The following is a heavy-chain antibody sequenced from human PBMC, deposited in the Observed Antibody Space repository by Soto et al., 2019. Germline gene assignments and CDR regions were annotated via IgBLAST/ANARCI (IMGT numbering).Heavy chain of an antibody. V-gene: IGHV3-23*01. CDR1: GFTVSSYA. Sequence: EVQLLESGGGLVQPGGSLRLSCAASGFTVSSYAMSGVRQAPGKGLEWVSAISGSGGSTYYADSVKGRFTISRDNSKNTLYLQMNSLRAEDTAVYYCAKDFLPSYGMDVWGQGTTVTVSS. CDR3: AKDFLPSYGMDV. J-gene: IGHJ6*02. CDR2: ISGSGGST.